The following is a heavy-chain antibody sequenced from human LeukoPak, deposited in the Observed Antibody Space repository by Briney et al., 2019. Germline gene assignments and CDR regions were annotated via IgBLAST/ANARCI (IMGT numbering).Heavy chain of an antibody. CDR1: GFTVSSNY. CDR2: ISSSSSYT. CDR3: ARDGIAAAGKD. J-gene: IGHJ4*02. V-gene: IGHV3-21*01. D-gene: IGHD6-13*01. Sequence: GGSLRLSCAASGFTVSSNYMSWVRQAPGKGLEWVSSISSSSSYTYYADSVKGRFTISRDNAKNSLYLQMNSLRAEDTAVYYCARDGIAAAGKDWGQGTLVTVSS.